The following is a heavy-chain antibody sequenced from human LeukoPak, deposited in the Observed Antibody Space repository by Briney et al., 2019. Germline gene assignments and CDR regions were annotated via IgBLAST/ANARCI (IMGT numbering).Heavy chain of an antibody. CDR3: ARVIAAAGTEWFDP. CDR1: GGSISGYY. Sequence: SETLSLTCTVSGGSISGYYWSWIRQPPGKGLEWIGYIYYSGSTNYNPSLKGRATISVDTSKNQFSLKLSSVTAADTAVYYCARVIAAAGTEWFDPWGQGTLVTVSS. V-gene: IGHV4-59*01. D-gene: IGHD6-13*01. CDR2: IYYSGST. J-gene: IGHJ5*02.